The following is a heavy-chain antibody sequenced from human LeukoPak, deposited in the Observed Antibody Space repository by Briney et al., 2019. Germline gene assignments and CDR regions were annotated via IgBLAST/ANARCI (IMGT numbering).Heavy chain of an antibody. V-gene: IGHV4-34*01. CDR1: GGSFSGYY. J-gene: IGHJ4*02. CDR3: ATSGYSSSWYFG. CDR2: INHSGST. D-gene: IGHD6-13*01. Sequence: SETLSLTCAVYGGSFSGYYWSWIRQPPGKGLEWNGEINHSGSTNYNPSLTSRVTISVDTSKNQFSLKLSSVTAADTAVYYCATSGYSSSWYFGWGQGTLVTVSS.